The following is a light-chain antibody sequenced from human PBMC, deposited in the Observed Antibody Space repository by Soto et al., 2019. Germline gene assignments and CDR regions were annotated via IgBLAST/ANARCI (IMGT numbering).Light chain of an antibody. CDR1: QGISSY. V-gene: IGKV1-8*01. CDR3: QQYYSYPLT. Sequence: IQMTQSPSTLSASVGDRVTITCRASQGISSYLAWSQQKPGKAPKLLIYAASTLQSGVPSRFSGSGSGTDFTPTISCLQSEDFATYYCQQYYSYPLTFGQGTKGEI. J-gene: IGKJ1*01. CDR2: AAS.